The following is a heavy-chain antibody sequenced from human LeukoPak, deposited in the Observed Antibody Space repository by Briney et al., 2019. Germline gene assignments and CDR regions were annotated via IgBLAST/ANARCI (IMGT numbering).Heavy chain of an antibody. D-gene: IGHD3-10*01. CDR2: IYSGGST. J-gene: IGHJ5*02. Sequence: GGSLRLSCAASGFTFDRFTIHWVRQTPGEGLEWVSLIYSGGSTYYADSVKGRFTISRDDSRNTLYLQMNSLRAEDTAVYYCARWFGELYGWFDPWGQGTLVTVFS. CDR3: ARWFGELYGWFDP. CDR1: GFTFDRFT. V-gene: IGHV3-53*01.